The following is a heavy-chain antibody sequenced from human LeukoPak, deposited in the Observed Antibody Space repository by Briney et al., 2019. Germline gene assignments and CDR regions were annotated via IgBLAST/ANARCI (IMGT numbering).Heavy chain of an antibody. CDR2: INPNSGGT. Sequence: ASVKVSCKASGYTFTGYYMHWVRQAPGQGLEWMGWINPNSGGTNYAQKFQGRVTMTRDTSISTAYMELSRLRSDDTAVYYCARIHYDSSVYLDYWGQGTLVTVSS. CDR1: GYTFTGYY. D-gene: IGHD3-22*01. V-gene: IGHV1-2*02. J-gene: IGHJ4*02. CDR3: ARIHYDSSVYLDY.